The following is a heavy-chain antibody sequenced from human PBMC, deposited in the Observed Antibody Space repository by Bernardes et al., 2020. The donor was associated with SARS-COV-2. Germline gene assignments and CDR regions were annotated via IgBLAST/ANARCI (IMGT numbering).Heavy chain of an antibody. CDR1: GEAFSGYY. CDR2: INQSGNT. D-gene: IGHD3-22*01. CDR3: ARGTNSVNMILVVIGFTVYFDY. J-gene: IGHJ4*02. Sequence: SETLSLTCAVHGEAFSGYYWSWIRQSPGKGLEWIGEINQSGNTNYNPSLKSRVTLSVDTSKNQFSLNLRSLTAADTADYCARGTNSVNMILVVIGFTVYFDYWGQGTLVTVSS. V-gene: IGHV4-34*01.